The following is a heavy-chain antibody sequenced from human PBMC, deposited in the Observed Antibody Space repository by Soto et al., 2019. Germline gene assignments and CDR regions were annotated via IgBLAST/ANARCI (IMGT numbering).Heavy chain of an antibody. J-gene: IGHJ4*02. CDR2: INHSGST. D-gene: IGHD6-19*01. CDR1: GGSFSGYY. V-gene: IGHV4-34*01. Sequence: QVQLQQWGAGLLKPSETLSLTCAVYGGSFSGYYWSWIRQPPGKGLEWIGEINHSGSTNYNPSLKSRVTLSVDTSKNQFSLKLSSVTAADTAVYYCARGRFPSVAGRGPLGYWGQGTLVTVSS. CDR3: ARGRFPSVAGRGPLGY.